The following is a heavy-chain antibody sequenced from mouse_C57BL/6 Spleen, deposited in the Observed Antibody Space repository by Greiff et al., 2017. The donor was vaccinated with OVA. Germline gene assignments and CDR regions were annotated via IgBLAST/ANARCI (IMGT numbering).Heavy chain of an antibody. CDR2: IYPGDGDT. D-gene: IGHD4-1*01. J-gene: IGHJ2*01. CDR3: AREGANWDYFDY. V-gene: IGHV1-82*01. Sequence: VQLQQSGPELVKPGASVKISCKASGYAFSSSWMNWVKQRPGKGLGWIGRIYPGDGDTNYNGKFKGKATLTADKSSSTAYMQLSSLTSEDSAVYFCAREGANWDYFDYWGQGTTLTVSS. CDR1: GYAFSSSW.